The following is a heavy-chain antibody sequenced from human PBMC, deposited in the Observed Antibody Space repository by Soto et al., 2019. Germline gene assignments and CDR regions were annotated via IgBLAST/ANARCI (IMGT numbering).Heavy chain of an antibody. J-gene: IGHJ5*02. CDR3: ARSFYSNFNNWFDP. CDR2: IIPILGIA. Sequence: QVQLVQSGAEVKKPGSSVKVSCKASGGTFSSYTISWVRQAPGQGLEWMGRIIPILGIANYAQKFQGRVTITADKSTSTAYMELSSLRSEDTAVYYCARSFYSNFNNWFDPWGQGTLVTVSS. V-gene: IGHV1-69*02. CDR1: GGTFSSYT. D-gene: IGHD4-4*01.